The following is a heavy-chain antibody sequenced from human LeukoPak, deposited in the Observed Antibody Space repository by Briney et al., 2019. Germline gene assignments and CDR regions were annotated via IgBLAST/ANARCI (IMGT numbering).Heavy chain of an antibody. CDR1: GYTFTSYG. CDR3: AKDFWSGYYTAPVFDY. CDR2: ISAYNGNT. D-gene: IGHD3-3*01. V-gene: IGHV1-18*01. Sequence: GASVKVSCKASGYTFTSYGVSWVRQAPGQGLEWMGWISAYNGNTNYAQKLQGRVTMTTDTSTSTAYMELRSLRSDDTAVYYCAKDFWSGYYTAPVFDYWGQGTLVTVSS. J-gene: IGHJ4*02.